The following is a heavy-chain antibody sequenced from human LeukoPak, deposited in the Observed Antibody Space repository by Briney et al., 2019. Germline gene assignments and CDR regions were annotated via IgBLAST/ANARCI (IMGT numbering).Heavy chain of an antibody. D-gene: IGHD6-13*01. V-gene: IGHV3-23*01. Sequence: GGSLRLSCAASGFTFSSYAMSWVRQAPGKGLEWVSAISGSGGSTYYADSVKGRFTISRDNSKNTLYLQMNSLRAEDTAVYYCAKDLAATDSSRLRLFDYWGQGTLVTVSS. J-gene: IGHJ4*02. CDR3: AKDLAATDSSRLRLFDY. CDR2: ISGSGGST. CDR1: GFTFSSYA.